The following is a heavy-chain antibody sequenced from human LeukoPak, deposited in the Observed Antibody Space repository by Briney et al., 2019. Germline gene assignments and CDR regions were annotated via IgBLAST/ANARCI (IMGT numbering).Heavy chain of an antibody. CDR1: GFTVSTNY. D-gene: IGHD2-21*02. V-gene: IGHV3-53*01. J-gene: IGHJ4*02. Sequence: GGSLRLSCVATGFTVSTNYMSWVRQAPGKGLEWVSVFYSGGNTYYADSVKGRFTISRDTSKNTLYLQMDSLRAEDTAVYYCARGGGAYCGDDCRRTFDHWGQGTLVTVSS. CDR2: FYSGGNT. CDR3: ARGGGAYCGDDCRRTFDH.